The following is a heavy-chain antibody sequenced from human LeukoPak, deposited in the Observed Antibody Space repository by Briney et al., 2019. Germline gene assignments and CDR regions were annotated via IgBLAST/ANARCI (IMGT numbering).Heavy chain of an antibody. J-gene: IGHJ3*02. CDR1: GYTFTSYG. CDR3: TRDMDSSSWYGDAFDI. Sequence: ASVKVSCKASGYTFTSYGISWVRQAPGQGLEWMGWISAYNGNTNYAQKLQGRVTMTTDTSTITAYMELRSLRSDDTAVYYCTRDMDSSSWYGDAFDIWGQGTMVTVSS. V-gene: IGHV1-18*01. CDR2: ISAYNGNT. D-gene: IGHD6-13*01.